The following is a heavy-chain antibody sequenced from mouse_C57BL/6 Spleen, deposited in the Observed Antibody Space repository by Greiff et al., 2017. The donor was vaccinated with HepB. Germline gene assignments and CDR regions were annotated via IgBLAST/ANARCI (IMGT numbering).Heavy chain of an antibody. J-gene: IGHJ2*01. Sequence: QVQLQQPGAELVKPGASVKLSCKASGYTFTCYWMQWVKQRPGQGLEWIGEIDPSDSYTNYNQKFKGKATLTVDTSSSTAYMQLSSLTSEDSAVYYCARHGRADYWGQGTTLTVSS. CDR1: GYTFTCYW. CDR2: IDPSDSYT. V-gene: IGHV1-50*01. D-gene: IGHD1-1*01. CDR3: ARHGRADY.